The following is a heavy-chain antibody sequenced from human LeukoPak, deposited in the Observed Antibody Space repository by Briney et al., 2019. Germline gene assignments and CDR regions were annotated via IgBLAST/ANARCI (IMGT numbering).Heavy chain of an antibody. Sequence: PSETLSLTCTVSGGSVSSGSYYWSWIRQPPGKGLEWIGYVYYSGRTNYNPSLKSRVTISVDTSRNQFSLKLRSVTAADTAVYYCVREATTEYYDSSGYYRQTEVFDAWGQGTMVTVSS. V-gene: IGHV4-61*01. CDR3: VREATTEYYDSSGYYRQTEVFDA. D-gene: IGHD3-22*01. J-gene: IGHJ3*01. CDR2: VYYSGRT. CDR1: GGSVSSGSYY.